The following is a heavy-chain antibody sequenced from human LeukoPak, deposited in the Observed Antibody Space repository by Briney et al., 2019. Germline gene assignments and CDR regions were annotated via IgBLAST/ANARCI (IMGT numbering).Heavy chain of an antibody. Sequence: GGSLRLSCAASGFSFSSYWMHWVRQAPGKGLVWVSHINTDGSSTDYADSVKGRFTISRDNAKNTLYLRMNSRRAEDTAVYYCARRTYISAAGHFDYWGQGTLVTVSS. CDR2: INTDGSST. V-gene: IGHV3-74*01. J-gene: IGHJ4*02. CDR1: GFSFSSYW. D-gene: IGHD6-13*01. CDR3: ARRTYISAAGHFDY.